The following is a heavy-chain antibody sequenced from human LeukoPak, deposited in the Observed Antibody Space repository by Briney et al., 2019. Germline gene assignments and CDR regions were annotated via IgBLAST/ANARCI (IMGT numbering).Heavy chain of an antibody. D-gene: IGHD3-22*01. J-gene: IGHJ4*02. Sequence: GRSLRLSCAASGFTFSSYWMHWVRQAPGNGLEWVAVIWYDGSNKYYADSVKGRFTISRDNSKNTLYLQMNSLRAEDTAVYYCARDSTPDYYDSSGYITFLPDYWGQGTLVTVSS. V-gene: IGHV3-33*08. CDR1: GFTFSSYW. CDR3: ARDSTPDYYDSSGYITFLPDY. CDR2: IWYDGSNK.